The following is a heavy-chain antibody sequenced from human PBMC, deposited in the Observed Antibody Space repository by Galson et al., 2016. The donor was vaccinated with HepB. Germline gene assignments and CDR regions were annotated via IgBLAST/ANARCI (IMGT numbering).Heavy chain of an antibody. CDR3: ARSVWFGELYLDP. CDR1: GDTFTSYQ. V-gene: IGHV1-8*01. Sequence: SVKVSCKASGDTFTSYQVHWVRQASGQGLEWMGWMNPDSGTTGYAQKFQGRVTMIRDTSISTVYMELSSLRSEDTAVYYCARSVWFGELYLDPWGQGTLVTVSS. D-gene: IGHD3-10*01. J-gene: IGHJ5*02. CDR2: MNPDSGTT.